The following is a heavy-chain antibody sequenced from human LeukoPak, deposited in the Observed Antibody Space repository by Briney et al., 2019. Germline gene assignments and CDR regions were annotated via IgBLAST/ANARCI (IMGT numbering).Heavy chain of an antibody. CDR2: ISAGGGSR. J-gene: IGHJ6*03. Sequence: GESLKISCAASGFTFSSYAMSWVRQAPGKGLEWVSGISAGGGSRYYADFVEGRFTISRDNSKNTLYLEVNSLRAEDTAVYNCAKDGGYSANIYYMDVXGKGTTVTVSS. V-gene: IGHV3-23*01. CDR3: AKDGGYSANIYYMDV. D-gene: IGHD5-12*01. CDR1: GFTFSSYA.